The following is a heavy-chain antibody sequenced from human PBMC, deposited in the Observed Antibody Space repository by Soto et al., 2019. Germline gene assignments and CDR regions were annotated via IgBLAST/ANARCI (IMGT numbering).Heavy chain of an antibody. J-gene: IGHJ3*02. V-gene: IGHV3-30*18. D-gene: IGHD5-12*01. CDR1: GFTFSSYG. CDR3: AKGLGQSGYDSLNAFDI. Sequence: QVQLVESGGGVVQPGRSLRLSCAASGFTFSSYGMHWVRQAPGKGLEWVAVISYDGSNKYYADSVKGRVTISRDNSKNTLYLQMNRLRAEDTAVYYCAKGLGQSGYDSLNAFDIWGQGTMVTVSS. CDR2: ISYDGSNK.